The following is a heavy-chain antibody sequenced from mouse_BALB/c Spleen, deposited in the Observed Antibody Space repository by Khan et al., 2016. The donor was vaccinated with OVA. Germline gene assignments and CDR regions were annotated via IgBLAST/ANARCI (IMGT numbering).Heavy chain of an antibody. D-gene: IGHD2-1*01. Sequence: EVQLQESGPGLVKPSQSLSLTCTVTGYSITSDYAWNWIRQFPGNKLEWMGYISYSGSTSYNPSLKSRISITRDTSKNQFFLQLNSVTTEDTATXYCAREGGNYGYYAMDYWGQGTSVTVSS. CDR3: AREGGNYGYYAMDY. V-gene: IGHV3-2*02. CDR2: ISYSGST. J-gene: IGHJ4*01. CDR1: GYSITSDYA.